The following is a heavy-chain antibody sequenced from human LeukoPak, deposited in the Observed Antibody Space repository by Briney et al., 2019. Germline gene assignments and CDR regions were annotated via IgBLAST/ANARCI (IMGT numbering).Heavy chain of an antibody. V-gene: IGHV3-15*07. D-gene: IGHD7-27*01. CDR2: IKGKTDDGTR. CDR1: GFTFTNAW. J-gene: IGHJ4*02. CDR3: STSLRSSGFFDY. Sequence: GGSLRLSCAASGFTFTNAWMNRVRQAPGKGLEWVGRIKGKTDDGTRDYATPVKGRFTISRDDSKNTVYLQMNSLKTEDTAVYYCSTSLRSSGFFDYWGQGTLVTVSS.